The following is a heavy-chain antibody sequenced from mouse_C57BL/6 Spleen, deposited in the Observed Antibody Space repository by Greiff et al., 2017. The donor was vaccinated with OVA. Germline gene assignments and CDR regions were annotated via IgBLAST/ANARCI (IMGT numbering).Heavy chain of an antibody. Sequence: QVQLQQPGAELVKPGASVKLSCKASGYTFTSYWMHWVKQRPGQGLEWIGMIHPNSGSTNYNEKFKSKATLTVDKSSSTAYMQLSSLTSEDSAVYYCARAPTASINYDGSSRRYFDYWGQGTTLTVSS. CDR3: ARAPTASINYDGSSRRYFDY. D-gene: IGHD1-1*01. V-gene: IGHV1-64*01. CDR2: IHPNSGST. J-gene: IGHJ2*01. CDR1: GYTFTSYW.